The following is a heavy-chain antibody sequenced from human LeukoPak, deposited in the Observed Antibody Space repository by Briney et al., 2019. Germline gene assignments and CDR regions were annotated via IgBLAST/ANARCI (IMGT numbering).Heavy chain of an antibody. CDR2: ISYDGSNK. CDR1: GFTFSSYA. V-gene: IGHV3-30-3*01. Sequence: GGSLRLSCAASGFTFSSYAMHWVRQAPGKGLEWVAVISYDGSNKYYADSMKGRFTISRDNSKNTLYLQMNSLRAEDTAVYYCAREGSGGNEWGQGTLVTVFS. CDR3: AREGSGGNE. J-gene: IGHJ4*02. D-gene: IGHD2-15*01.